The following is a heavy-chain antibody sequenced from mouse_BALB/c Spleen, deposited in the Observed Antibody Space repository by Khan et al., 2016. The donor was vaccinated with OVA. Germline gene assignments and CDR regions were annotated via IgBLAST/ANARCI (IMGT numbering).Heavy chain of an antibody. CDR3: ARPPVFSYTLDH. J-gene: IGHJ4*01. CDR1: GYTFTNYG. Sequence: QIQLVQSGPELKKPGETVKISCKASGYTFTNYGMNWVKQSPGKALKWMGWINTYTGEPTYADDFKGRFAFSLETSASTAYLQINNLKNEDTATYFCARPPVFSYTLDHWGQGNSVTISS. V-gene: IGHV9-3-1*01. CDR2: INTYTGEP. D-gene: IGHD2-12*01.